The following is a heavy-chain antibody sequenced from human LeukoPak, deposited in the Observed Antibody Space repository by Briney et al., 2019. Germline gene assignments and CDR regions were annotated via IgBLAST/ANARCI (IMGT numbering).Heavy chain of an antibody. CDR2: IKSEPNGGTT. CDR3: ARGDYDFWSAPGLY. J-gene: IGHJ4*02. D-gene: IGHD3-3*01. CDR1: GFIFSNAW. V-gene: IGHV3-15*07. Sequence: GGSLRLSCAGSGFIFSNAWMNWVRQAPGKGLEWVGRIKSEPNGGTTDYNVAVKGRFIVSRDDSKNTVYLQMNSLRAEDTAVYYCARGDYDFWSAPGLYWGQGTLVTVSS.